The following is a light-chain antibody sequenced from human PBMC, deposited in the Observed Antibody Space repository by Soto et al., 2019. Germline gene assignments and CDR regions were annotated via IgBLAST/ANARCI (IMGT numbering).Light chain of an antibody. V-gene: IGKV1-39*01. CDR2: AAS. CDR1: QTVNTY. J-gene: IGKJ1*01. Sequence: DLQMTQSPSCLSASIGDRFTSTCRASQTVNTYLHWYQQKTGKAPKXXIYAASNLQSGVPSRFSGSGSGTNFNLSLNSLQTEDFATYYCQQGYSNPWTFGQGTKVDIK. CDR3: QQGYSNPWT.